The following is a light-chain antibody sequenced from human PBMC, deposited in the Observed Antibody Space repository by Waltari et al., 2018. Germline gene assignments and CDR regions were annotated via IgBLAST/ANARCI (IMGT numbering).Light chain of an antibody. Sequence: QSALTQPASVSGSPGQSIPLSCPGTSSDVCGSDSVPWYQQHPSTAPKLLIYDVTKRPSGVSNRFSGSKSANTASLTISGLQAEDEADYYCFSYRRSSTWVFGEGTKLTVL. CDR2: DVT. V-gene: IGLV2-14*03. CDR3: FSYRRSSTWV. CDR1: SSDVCGSDS. J-gene: IGLJ3*02.